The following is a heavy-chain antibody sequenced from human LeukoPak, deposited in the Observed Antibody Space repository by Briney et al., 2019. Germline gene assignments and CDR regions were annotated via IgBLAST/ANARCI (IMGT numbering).Heavy chain of an antibody. CDR2: INHGGNT. D-gene: IGHD2-2*01. CDR3: ARAYCTTTSCSSFDY. Sequence: SETLSLTCAVYGGSFSGYYWSWIRQPPGKGLEWIGEINHGGNTNHNPSLKSRVTISVDTSKNQFSLKLTSVSAADTAAYFCARAYCTTTSCSSFDYWGQGTLVTVSS. CDR1: GGSFSGYY. V-gene: IGHV4-34*01. J-gene: IGHJ4*02.